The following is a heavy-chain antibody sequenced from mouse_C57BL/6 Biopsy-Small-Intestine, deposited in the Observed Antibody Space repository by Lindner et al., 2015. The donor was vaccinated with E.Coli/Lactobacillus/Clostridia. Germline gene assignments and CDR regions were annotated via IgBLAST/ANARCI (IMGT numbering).Heavy chain of an antibody. V-gene: IGHV1-59*01. CDR2: INPSGGST. CDR3: ARESVYGGNSDYYYGMDV. J-gene: IGHJ1*01. Sequence: SVKVSCKASGYTFRSYYMHCVRQAPGQGLEWVGVINPSGGSTSYAQKFQGRVIMTRDTSTSTVYMELSSLRSEDTAVYYCARESVYGGNSDYYYGMDVWGQGTTVTVSS. CDR1: GYTFRSYY. D-gene: IGHD1-1*01.